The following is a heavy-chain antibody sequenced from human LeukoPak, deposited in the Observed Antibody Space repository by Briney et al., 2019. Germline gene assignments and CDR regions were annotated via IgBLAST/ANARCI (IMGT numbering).Heavy chain of an antibody. D-gene: IGHD3-22*01. CDR2: MNPNSGNT. J-gene: IGHJ6*02. V-gene: IGHV1-8*01. CDR3: ARVSYYYDSSGYYSLYYYYGMDV. Sequence: ASVKVSCKASGYTFTSYDINWVRQATGQGLEWMGWMNPNSGNTGYAQKFQGRVTMTRNTSISTAYMELSSLRSEDTAVYYCARVSYYYDSSGYYSLYYYYGMDVWGQGTTVTVSS. CDR1: GYTFTSYD.